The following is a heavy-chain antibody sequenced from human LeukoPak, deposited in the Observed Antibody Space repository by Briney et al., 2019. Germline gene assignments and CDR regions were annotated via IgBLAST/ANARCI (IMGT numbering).Heavy chain of an antibody. V-gene: IGHV3-30*18. J-gene: IGHJ4*02. D-gene: IGHD6-13*01. CDR1: GFTFSTYS. CDR3: AKDSKITSADYYFDY. Sequence: GSLRLSCAASGFTFSTYSMNWVRQAPGKGLEWVAVISYDGSNKYYADSVKGRFTISRDNSKNTLYLQMDSLRVEDMAVYYCAKDSKITSADYYFDYWGLGTLVTVSS. CDR2: ISYDGSNK.